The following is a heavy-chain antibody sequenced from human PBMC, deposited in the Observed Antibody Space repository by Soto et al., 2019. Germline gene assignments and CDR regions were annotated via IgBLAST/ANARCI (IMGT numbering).Heavy chain of an antibody. CDR1: GDTFSKNT. CDR2: IMPVFGKA. CDR3: ARQFDYDTSGYYYAY. Sequence: QVQLVQSGAEVKKPGSSVKVSCKASGDTFSKNTISWVRQAPGQGLEWMGGIMPVFGKANYAQKFQGRVTITADEYTRTAYMELSRLKSEDTAVYYCARQFDYDTSGYYYAYWGQGTLVTVSS. J-gene: IGHJ4*02. D-gene: IGHD3-22*01. V-gene: IGHV1-69*01.